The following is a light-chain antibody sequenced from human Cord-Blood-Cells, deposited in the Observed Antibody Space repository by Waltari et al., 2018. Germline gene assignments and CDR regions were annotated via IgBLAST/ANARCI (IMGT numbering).Light chain of an antibody. J-gene: IGKJ5*01. CDR2: AAS. Sequence: DIQMTQSPSSLSASVGDRVTITCRASQSISSYLNWYQQKPGKAPKLLIYAASSLQSGVPSRFSGSGSGTDFTLTISSLQHEDFATYYCQQGITFGQGTRLEIK. CDR3: QQGIT. V-gene: IGKV1-39*01. CDR1: QSISSY.